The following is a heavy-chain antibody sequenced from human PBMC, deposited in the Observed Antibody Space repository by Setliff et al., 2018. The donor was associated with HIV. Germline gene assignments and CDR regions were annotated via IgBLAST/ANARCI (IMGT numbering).Heavy chain of an antibody. D-gene: IGHD6-6*01. CDR3: AGLKSIAANRLWWDYYGMDV. J-gene: IGHJ6*02. Sequence: SETLSLTCTVSDVSIISSSYYWGWIRQSPGKGLEWIGSINYSGSSYYNPSLKSRVTISVGTSKNQFSLKVSSVTAADTAVYYCAGLKSIAANRLWWDYYGMDVWGQGTTVTVSS. CDR1: DVSIISSSYY. CDR2: INYSGSS. V-gene: IGHV4-39*07.